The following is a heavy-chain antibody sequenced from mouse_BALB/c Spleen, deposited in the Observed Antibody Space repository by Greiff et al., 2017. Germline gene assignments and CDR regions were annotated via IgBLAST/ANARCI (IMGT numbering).Heavy chain of an antibody. D-gene: IGHD1-1*01. Sequence: QLQLQQSGAELVRPGTSVKVSCKASGYAFTNYLIEWVKQRPGQGLEWIGVINPGSGGTNYNEKFKGKATLTADKSSSTAYMQLSSLTSDDSAVYFCARGGYGSLFFDYWGQGTTLTVSS. CDR2: INPGSGGT. CDR1: GYAFTNYL. V-gene: IGHV1-54*01. CDR3: ARGGYGSLFFDY. J-gene: IGHJ2*01.